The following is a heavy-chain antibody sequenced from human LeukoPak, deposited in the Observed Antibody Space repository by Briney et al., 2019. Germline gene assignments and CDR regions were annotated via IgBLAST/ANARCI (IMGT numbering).Heavy chain of an antibody. CDR1: GFTFDDYA. CDR3: AKGSDYYDSSHGMDV. V-gene: IGHV3-9*01. Sequence: PGGSLRLSCTASGFTFDDYAMHWVRQVPGKGLEWVSGISWNSGSIGYADSVKGRFTISRDNAKNSLYLQMNSLRAEDTALYYCAKGSDYYDSSHGMDVWGQGTTVTVPS. J-gene: IGHJ6*02. D-gene: IGHD3-22*01. CDR2: ISWNSGSI.